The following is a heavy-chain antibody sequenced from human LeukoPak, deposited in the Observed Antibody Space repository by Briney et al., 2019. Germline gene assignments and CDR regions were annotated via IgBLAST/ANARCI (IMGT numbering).Heavy chain of an antibody. V-gene: IGHV3-23*01. D-gene: IGHD6-13*01. J-gene: IGHJ5*02. CDR1: GFIFSNYA. Sequence: GSLRLSCAASGFIFSNYALMWVRQAPGKGREWVASITGSGDNTFYADSVKGPFRISREHSKNMLYLQMYSLGAEDTAMYYCAKGAATGLVDWFDPWGQGTLVTVSS. CDR3: AKGAATGLVDWFDP. CDR2: ITGSGDNT.